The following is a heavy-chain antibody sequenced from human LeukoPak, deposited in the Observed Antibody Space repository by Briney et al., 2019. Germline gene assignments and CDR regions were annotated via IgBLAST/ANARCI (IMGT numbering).Heavy chain of an antibody. CDR2: ISASGLVA. Sequence: GGSLRLSCAASGFTFSSYAMTWVRQAPGKWLEWVSIISASGLVAYYADSVKGRFTISRDNSNNTVLLQMKGLRDEDTALYYCAKAIYCSGGACHGIDFWGQGSLVTVSS. D-gene: IGHD2-15*01. V-gene: IGHV3-23*01. CDR1: GFTFSSYA. CDR3: AKAIYCSGGACHGIDF. J-gene: IGHJ4*02.